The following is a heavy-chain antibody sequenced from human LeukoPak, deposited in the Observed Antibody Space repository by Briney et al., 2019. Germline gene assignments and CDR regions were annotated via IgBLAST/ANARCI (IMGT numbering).Heavy chain of an antibody. CDR3: AQSKYYYGSSGYDFDC. Sequence: SGPALVKPTQTLTLTCTFSGFSLSTSGVGVDWIRQPPGKALEWLAVIYWDDDKRYSPSLKSRLTITKDTSKNQVVLTMTNMDPVDRATYYCAQSKYYYGSSGYDFDCWGQGTLVTVSS. V-gene: IGHV2-5*02. D-gene: IGHD3-22*01. CDR1: GFSLSTSGVG. J-gene: IGHJ4*02. CDR2: IYWDDDK.